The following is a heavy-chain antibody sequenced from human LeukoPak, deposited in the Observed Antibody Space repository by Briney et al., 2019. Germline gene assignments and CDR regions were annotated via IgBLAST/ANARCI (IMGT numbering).Heavy chain of an antibody. D-gene: IGHD3-22*01. CDR2: ISGSGGST. CDR3: AKSRGYYYDSSGYYYGD. J-gene: IGHJ4*02. V-gene: IGHV3-23*01. CDR1: GFTFSSYA. Sequence: GGSLRLSCAASGFTFSSYAMSWVRQAPGKGLEWVSAISGSGGSTYYADSVKGRFTISRDNSKNTLYLQMISLRAEAKAVYYCAKSRGYYYDSSGYYYGDWGQGTLVSVSS.